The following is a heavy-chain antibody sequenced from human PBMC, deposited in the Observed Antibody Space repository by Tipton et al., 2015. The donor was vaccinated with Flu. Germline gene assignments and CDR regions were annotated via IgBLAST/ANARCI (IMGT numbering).Heavy chain of an antibody. V-gene: IGHV4-34*01. CDR1: GGSFGGYY. J-gene: IGHJ4*02. CDR3: ARGLSGSGSCQGRYFDY. D-gene: IGHD3-10*01. CDR2: INHSGST. Sequence: LSCAVYGGSFGGYYWNWIRQPPGKGLEWIGEINHSGSTNYNPSLKSRVTISIDTSKNQFSLKLSSVTAADTAVYYCARGLSGSGSCQGRYFDYWGQGTLVTVSS.